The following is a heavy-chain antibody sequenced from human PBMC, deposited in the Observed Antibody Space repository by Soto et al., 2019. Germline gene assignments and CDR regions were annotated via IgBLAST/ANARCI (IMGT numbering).Heavy chain of an antibody. V-gene: IGHV3-74*01. Sequence: EVQLVESGGGLVPPGGSLRLSCAASGFTFSNYWMHWVRQAPGKGLVWVSRINSDGSDTNYADSVKGRFTISRDNAKNTLYLQMNSLRAEDTAVYYCAREISSTDAFDIWGQGTMVTVSS. CDR3: AREISSTDAFDI. D-gene: IGHD6-6*01. J-gene: IGHJ3*02. CDR1: GFTFSNYW. CDR2: INSDGSDT.